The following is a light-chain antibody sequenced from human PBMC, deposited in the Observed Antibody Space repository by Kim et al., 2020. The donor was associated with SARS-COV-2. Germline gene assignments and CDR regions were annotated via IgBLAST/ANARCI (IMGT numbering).Light chain of an antibody. J-gene: IGLJ1*01. Sequence: APGQPARITCGGNNIGGHSVHWYQQKPGQAPVLVMYYDRDRPSGIPERFSGSKSANTATLTISRVEAGDEADYYCQVWDTDTDHYVFGTGTKVTVL. CDR3: QVWDTDTDHYV. CDR1: NIGGHS. CDR2: YDR. V-gene: IGLV3-21*01.